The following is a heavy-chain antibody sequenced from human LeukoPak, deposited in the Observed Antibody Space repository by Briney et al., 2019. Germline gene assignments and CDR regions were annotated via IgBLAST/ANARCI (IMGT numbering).Heavy chain of an antibody. CDR3: AKWAMIVVVTLPYFDY. V-gene: IGHV3-23*01. J-gene: IGHJ4*02. CDR1: GFTFSSYA. CDR2: ISGSGGST. D-gene: IGHD3-22*01. Sequence: PGGSLRLSCAASGFTFSSYAMSWVRQAPGKGLEWVSAISGSGGSTYYADSVKGRFTIPRDNSKNTLYLQMNSLRAEDTAVYYCAKWAMIVVVTLPYFDYWGQGTLVTVSS.